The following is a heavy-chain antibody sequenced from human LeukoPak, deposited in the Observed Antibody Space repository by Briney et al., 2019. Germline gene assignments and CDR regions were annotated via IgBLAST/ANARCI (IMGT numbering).Heavy chain of an antibody. CDR3: VGGTGWRLDS. CDR1: GFTFGSYW. D-gene: IGHD6-19*01. Sequence: GGSLRLSCAASGFTFGSYWVSWIRQAPGKGLEWVANIKQDGSEKDYVDSVKGRFTISRDNAKNSLYLQMNSLRVEDTAVYYCVGGTGWRLDSWGQGTLVTVSS. CDR2: IKQDGSEK. J-gene: IGHJ1*01. V-gene: IGHV3-7*05.